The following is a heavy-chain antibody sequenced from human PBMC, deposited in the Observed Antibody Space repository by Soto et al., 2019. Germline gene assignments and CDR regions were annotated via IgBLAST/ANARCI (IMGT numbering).Heavy chain of an antibody. V-gene: IGHV3-11*05. CDR1: GFTFSSYS. CDR3: ARDYSGYDYWFDP. CDR2: ISISSSYT. D-gene: IGHD5-12*01. Sequence: GGSLRLSCAASGFTFSSYSMSWIRQAPGKGLEWVSYISISSSYTNYADSVKGRFTISRDNAKNSLYLQMNSLRAEDTAVYYCARDYSGYDYWFDPWGQGTLVTVSS. J-gene: IGHJ5*02.